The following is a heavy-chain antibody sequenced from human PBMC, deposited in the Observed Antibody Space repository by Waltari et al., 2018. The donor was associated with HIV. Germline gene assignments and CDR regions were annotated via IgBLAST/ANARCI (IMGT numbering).Heavy chain of an antibody. CDR1: GYTFTSYY. D-gene: IGHD3-10*01. CDR3: AKDVQPVYYGSRSFLRYAMDV. CDR2: IDPSGGST. V-gene: IGHV1-46*01. Sequence: QVQLVQSGAEVRKPGASVKVSCKASGYTFTSYYLHWVRQAPGQGLEWMGTIDPSGGSTNYAQKFQGRVTMTRDTSTSTVYMELSSLRSEDTAVFYCAKDVQPVYYGSRSFLRYAMDVWGQGTTVTVSS. J-gene: IGHJ6*02.